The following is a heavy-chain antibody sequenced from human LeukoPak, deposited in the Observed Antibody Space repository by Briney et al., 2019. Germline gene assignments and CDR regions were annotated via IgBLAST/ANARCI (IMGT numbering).Heavy chain of an antibody. CDR1: GGSISSYY. Sequence: SETLSLTCTVSGGSISSYYWNWIRQPPGKGLEWIGYINYSGSTIYNPSLKSRVTISVDTSKNQFSLKLSSVTAADTAVYYCARARYQPLPDRWGQGTLVIVSS. V-gene: IGHV4-59*01. J-gene: IGHJ5*02. CDR2: INYSGST. CDR3: ARARYQPLPDR. D-gene: IGHD2-2*01.